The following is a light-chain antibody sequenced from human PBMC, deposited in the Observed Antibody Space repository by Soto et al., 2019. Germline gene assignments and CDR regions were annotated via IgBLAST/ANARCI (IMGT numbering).Light chain of an antibody. J-gene: IGLJ1*01. CDR1: SSDVGFYNY. V-gene: IGLV2-14*01. CDR3: SSYTTSSTRV. CDR2: EVS. Sequence: QSVLTQPVSVSGSPGQSIAISCTGSSSDVGFYNYVSWYQQHPGEVPKLIIFEVSNRPSGVSNRFSGSKSGNTASLTISGLQAEDEAAYYCSSYTTSSTRVFGTGTKVTVL.